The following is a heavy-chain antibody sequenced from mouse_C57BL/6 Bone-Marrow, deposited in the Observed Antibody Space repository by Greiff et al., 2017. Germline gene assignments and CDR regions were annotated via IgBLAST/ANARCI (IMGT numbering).Heavy chain of an antibody. V-gene: IGHV1-55*01. CDR2: IYPGSGST. Sequence: QVQLQQPGAELVKPGASVTMSCKASGYTFTSYWITWVKQRPGQGLEWIGDIYPGSGSTNYNEKLKSKATLTVDTSSSTAYMQLSSLTSEDSAVDFCARPAQATGYYAMDYWGQGPSVTVSS. D-gene: IGHD3-2*02. CDR3: ARPAQATGYYAMDY. J-gene: IGHJ4*01. CDR1: GYTFTSYW.